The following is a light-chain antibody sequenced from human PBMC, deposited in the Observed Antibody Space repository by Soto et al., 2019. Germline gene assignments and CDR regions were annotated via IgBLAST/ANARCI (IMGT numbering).Light chain of an antibody. V-gene: IGLV2-14*03. CDR2: DVT. Sequence: QSALTQPASVSGSPGQSITISCTGTSGDVGGYDSVSWYQPHPGKAPKVLISDVTHRPSGISHPFSGSKSGNTASLTISGLQAEDEAVDYCASYTSTSSPVLFGGGTKVTVL. CDR3: ASYTSTSSPVL. J-gene: IGLJ2*01. CDR1: SGDVGGYDS.